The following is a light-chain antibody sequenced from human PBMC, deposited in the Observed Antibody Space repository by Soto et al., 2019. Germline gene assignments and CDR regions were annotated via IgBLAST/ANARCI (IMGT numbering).Light chain of an antibody. Sequence: QPVLTQPASVSGSPGQSITISCTGTSSDVGGYNYVSWYQQHPGKAPKLMIYEVSNRPSGVSNRFSGSKSGNTASLTISGLQAEDEADYYCSSYTSSREVFGGGTKVTVL. J-gene: IGLJ3*02. CDR1: SSDVGGYNY. CDR2: EVS. CDR3: SSYTSSREV. V-gene: IGLV2-14*01.